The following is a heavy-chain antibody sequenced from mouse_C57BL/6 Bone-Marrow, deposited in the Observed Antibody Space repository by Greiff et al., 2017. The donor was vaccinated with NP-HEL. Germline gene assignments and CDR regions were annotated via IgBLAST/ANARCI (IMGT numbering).Heavy chain of an antibody. V-gene: IGHV5-6*01. J-gene: IGHJ3*01. CDR3: ARQRQLRVAWFAY. CDR2: ISSGGSYT. CDR1: GFTFSSYG. D-gene: IGHD3-2*02. Sequence: VQLVESGGDLVKPGGSLKLSCAASGFTFSSYGMSWVRQTPDKRLEWVATISSGGSYTYYPDSVKGRFTISRDNAKNTLYLQMSSLKSEDTAMYYCARQRQLRVAWFAYWGQGTLVTVSA.